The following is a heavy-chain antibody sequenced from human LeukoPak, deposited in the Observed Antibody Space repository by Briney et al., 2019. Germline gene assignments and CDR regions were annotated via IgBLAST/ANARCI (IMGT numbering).Heavy chain of an antibody. CDR1: GGSISSGGYY. V-gene: IGHV4-30-2*01. CDR2: IYHSGTT. Sequence: SETLSLTCTVSGGSISSGGYYWSWIRQPPGKGLEWIGYIYHSGTTYYNPSLKSRVTISIDRSKNQFSLKLSSVTAADTAVYFCARDPYTGSPWGQGTLVTVSS. CDR3: ARDPYTGSP. D-gene: IGHD1-26*01. J-gene: IGHJ5*02.